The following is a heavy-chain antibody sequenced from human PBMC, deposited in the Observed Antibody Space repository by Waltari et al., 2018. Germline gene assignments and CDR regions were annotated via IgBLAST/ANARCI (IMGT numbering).Heavy chain of an antibody. D-gene: IGHD2-15*01. J-gene: IGHJ4*02. V-gene: IGHV3-21*01. CDR2: ISSSSSYI. Sequence: EVQLVESGGGLVKPGGSLRLSCAASGFTFSSYSMNWVRKARGKGLEWVSSISSSSSYIYYADSVKGRFTISRDNAKNSLYLQMNSLRAEDTAVYYCARDRYCSGGSCTDYWGQGTLVTVSS. CDR3: ARDRYCSGGSCTDY. CDR1: GFTFSSYS.